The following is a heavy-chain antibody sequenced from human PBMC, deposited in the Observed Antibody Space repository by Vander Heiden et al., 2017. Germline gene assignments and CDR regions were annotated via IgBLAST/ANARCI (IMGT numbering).Heavy chain of an antibody. V-gene: IGHV3-74*01. D-gene: IGHD3-22*01. Sequence: SVKGRLTISRDNAKNTLYLQMNSLRAEDTAVYYCASPSKDDSSGYYWDYYYGMDVWGQGTTVTVSS. CDR3: ASPSKDDSSGYYWDYYYGMDV. J-gene: IGHJ6*02.